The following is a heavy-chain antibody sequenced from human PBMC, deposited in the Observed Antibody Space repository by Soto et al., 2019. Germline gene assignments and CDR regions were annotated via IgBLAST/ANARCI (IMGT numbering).Heavy chain of an antibody. V-gene: IGHV3-74*01. CDR1: GFTFSSRW. CDR3: ARHSTYTADY. J-gene: IGHJ4*02. Sequence: EVRLVESGGGLVQPGGSLRLSCATSGFTFSSRWMQWVRQAPGKGLVWVSFINSDGSTTTYADSVKGRFTISRDNAKDTVYLQMSSQRVDDTAVYYCARHSTYTADYWGQGTLVTVSS. D-gene: IGHD6-13*01. CDR2: INSDGSTT.